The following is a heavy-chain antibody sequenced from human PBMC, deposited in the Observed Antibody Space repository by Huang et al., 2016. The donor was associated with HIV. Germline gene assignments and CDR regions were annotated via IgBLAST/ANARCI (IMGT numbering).Heavy chain of an antibody. Sequence: QVQLVQSGAEVKKPGASVRVSCKASGYTFTDSNIHWVRQAPGQGLEGMGWINPKRGGTIYAQRFQGRVTMTRETTISTFHMDLRRIQSDDTAVYFCARDWSFGSSTSPADWGQGTLVTVSS. V-gene: IGHV1-2*02. J-gene: IGHJ4*02. D-gene: IGHD6-6*01. CDR3: ARDWSFGSSTSPAD. CDR2: INPKRGGT. CDR1: GYTFTDSN.